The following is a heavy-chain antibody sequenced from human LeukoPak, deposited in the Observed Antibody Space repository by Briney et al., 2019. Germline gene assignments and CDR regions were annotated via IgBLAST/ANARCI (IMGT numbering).Heavy chain of an antibody. V-gene: IGHV1-58*02. J-gene: IGHJ6*02. CDR3: AAGGAMEWLSDHYYYYGMDV. Sequence: ASMKVSCKASGFTFTSSAMQWVRQARGQRLEWIGWIVVGSGNTNYAQKFQERVTITRDMSTSTAYMELSSLRSEDTAVYYCAAGGAMEWLSDHYYYYGMDVWGQGTTVTVSS. CDR2: IVVGSGNT. D-gene: IGHD3-3*01. CDR1: GFTFTSSA.